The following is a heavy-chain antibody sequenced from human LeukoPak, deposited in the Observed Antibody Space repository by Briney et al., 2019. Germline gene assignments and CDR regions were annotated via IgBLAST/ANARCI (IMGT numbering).Heavy chain of an antibody. V-gene: IGHV3-7*01. CDR3: ARDSVDGSGSPPDFDY. Sequence: GGSLRLSCAASGFTFSSNWMTWVRQAPGKGLEWVANIKEDGSEKYYVDSVKGRFTISRDNSKNTLYLQMNSLRAEDTAVYYCARDSVDGSGSPPDFDYWGQGTLVTVSS. CDR2: IKEDGSEK. J-gene: IGHJ4*02. D-gene: IGHD3-10*01. CDR1: GFTFSSNW.